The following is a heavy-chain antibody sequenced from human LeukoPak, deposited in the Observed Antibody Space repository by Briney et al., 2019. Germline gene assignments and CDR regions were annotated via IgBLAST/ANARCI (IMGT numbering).Heavy chain of an antibody. CDR2: IYYSGST. CDR1: GGSISSGVYY. CDR3: ARGQFRDHDSSGYQLRTTFDY. J-gene: IGHJ4*02. V-gene: IGHV4-31*03. D-gene: IGHD3-22*01. Sequence: SETLSLTCTVSGGSISSGVYYWSWIRQHPGKGLEWIGYIYYSGSTYYNPSLKSRVTISVDTSKNQFSLKLSSVTAADTAVYYCARGQFRDHDSSGYQLRTTFDYWGQGTLVTVSS.